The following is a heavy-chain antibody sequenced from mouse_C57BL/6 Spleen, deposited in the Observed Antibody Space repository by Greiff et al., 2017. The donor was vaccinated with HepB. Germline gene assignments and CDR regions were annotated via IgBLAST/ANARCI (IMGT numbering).Heavy chain of an antibody. D-gene: IGHD2-2*01. V-gene: IGHV5-9*01. J-gene: IGHJ2*01. CDR1: GFTFSSYT. CDR2: ISGGGGNT. Sequence: EVQRVESGGGLVKPGGSLKLSCAASGFTFSSYTMSWVRQTPEKRLEWVATISGGGGNTYYPDSVKGRFTISRDNAKNTLYLQMSSLRSEDTALYYCARSTMVTIYFDYWGQGTTLTVSS. CDR3: ARSTMVTIYFDY.